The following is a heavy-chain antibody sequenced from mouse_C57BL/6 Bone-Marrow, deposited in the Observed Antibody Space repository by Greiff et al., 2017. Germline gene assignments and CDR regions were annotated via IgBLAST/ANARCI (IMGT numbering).Heavy chain of an antibody. J-gene: IGHJ1*03. CDR2: IHPNSGST. V-gene: IGHV1-64*01. D-gene: IGHD1-1*01. Sequence: QVQLQQPGAELVKPGASVKLSCKASGYTFTSYWMHWVKQRPGQGLEWIGMIHPNSGSTNYNEKFKSKATLTVDKSSSTAYMQLSSLTSEDSAVDCCERGTTVGYWYFDVWGTGTTVTVSS. CDR1: GYTFTSYW. CDR3: ERGTTVGYWYFDV.